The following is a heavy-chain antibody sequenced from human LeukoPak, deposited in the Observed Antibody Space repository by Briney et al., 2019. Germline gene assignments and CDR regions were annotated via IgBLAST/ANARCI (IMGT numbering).Heavy chain of an antibody. V-gene: IGHV1-8*01. CDR2: MNPNSGNT. D-gene: IGHD1-26*01. Sequence: EASVKVSCKASGYTFTSYDINWVRQATGQGLEWMGWMNPNSGNTGYAQKFQGRVTMTRNTSISTAYTELSSLRSEDTAVYYCARNGTAREGTYYYYYYMDVWGKGTTVTVSS. CDR3: ARNGTAREGTYYYYYYMDV. CDR1: GYTFTSYD. J-gene: IGHJ6*03.